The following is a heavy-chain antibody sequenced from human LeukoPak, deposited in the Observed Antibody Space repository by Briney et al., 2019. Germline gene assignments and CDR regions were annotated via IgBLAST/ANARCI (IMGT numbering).Heavy chain of an antibody. D-gene: IGHD3-10*01. Sequence: GESLQISCKGSGYSFSNYWIGWVRQMPGKGLEWMGIIYVGDSDTKYSPSFQGQVTISVDKSISTSFLQWSSLKTSDTAMYYCARRDYASGSYFDYWGQGTLVTVSS. CDR3: ARRDYASGSYFDY. CDR1: GYSFSNYW. V-gene: IGHV5-51*01. J-gene: IGHJ4*02. CDR2: IYVGDSDT.